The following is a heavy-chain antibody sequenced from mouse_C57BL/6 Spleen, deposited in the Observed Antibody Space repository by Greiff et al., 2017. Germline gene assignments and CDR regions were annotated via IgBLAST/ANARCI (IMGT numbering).Heavy chain of an antibody. Sequence: QVQLQQSGPGLVQPSQSLSITCTVSGFSFTSYGVHWVRQSPGKGLEWLGVIGRGGGTDYNAAFISRQSITKDNSKCQFFFKMTSLPADDAAICYGAKKGAHYYAMNYWGQGTSVTVSS. CDR3: AKKGAHYYAMNY. J-gene: IGHJ4*01. CDR2: IGRGGGT. CDR1: GFSFTSYG. V-gene: IGHV2-5*01.